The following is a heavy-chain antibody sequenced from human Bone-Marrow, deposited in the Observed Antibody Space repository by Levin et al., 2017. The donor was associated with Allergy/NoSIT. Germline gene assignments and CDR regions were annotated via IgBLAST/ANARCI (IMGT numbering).Heavy chain of an antibody. CDR2: IYYSGST. Sequence: ASETLSLTCTVSGDSISRYYWSWIRQPPGKGLEWIGYIYYSGSTNYNPSLKSRVTISVDTSKNPFSLDLNFVTAADTAVYYCARDAQTSPTRNYGMDVWGQGTTVTVSS. V-gene: IGHV4-59*01. CDR1: GDSISRYY. J-gene: IGHJ6*02. CDR3: ARDAQTSPTRNYGMDV.